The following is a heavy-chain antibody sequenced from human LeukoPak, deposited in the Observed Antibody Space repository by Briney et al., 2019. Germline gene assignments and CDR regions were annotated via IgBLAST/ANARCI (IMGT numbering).Heavy chain of an antibody. V-gene: IGHV3-38-3*01. CDR3: AELGITMIGGV. CDR1: GFTVSSNE. CDR2: ISGGST. J-gene: IGHJ6*04. Sequence: GGSLRLSCAASGFTVSSNEMSWVRQAPGKGLEWVSSISGGSTYSADSTKGRFTISRGNSKNTLHPQMNSLRAEDTAVYYCAELGITMIGGVWGKGTTVTISS. D-gene: IGHD3-10*02.